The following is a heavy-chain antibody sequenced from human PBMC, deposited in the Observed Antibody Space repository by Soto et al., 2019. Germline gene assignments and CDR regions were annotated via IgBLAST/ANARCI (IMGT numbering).Heavy chain of an antibody. D-gene: IGHD3-22*01. V-gene: IGHV4-39*01. CDR2: IYYSGST. Sequence: PSETLSLTCTVSGGSISSSSYYWGWIRQPPGKGLEWIGSIYYSGSTYYNPSLKSRVTISVDTSKNQFSLKLSSVTAADTAVYYCARQTSMIEFDYWGQGTLVTVSS. J-gene: IGHJ4*02. CDR3: ARQTSMIEFDY. CDR1: GGSISSSSYY.